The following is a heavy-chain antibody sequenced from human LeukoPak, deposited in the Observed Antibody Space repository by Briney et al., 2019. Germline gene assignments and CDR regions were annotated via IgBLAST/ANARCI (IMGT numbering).Heavy chain of an antibody. J-gene: IGHJ6*02. D-gene: IGHD5-18*01. CDR1: GYTFTDYY. CDR3: ARARNSYGSPYYYYGMDV. Sequence: ASVKVSCKTSGYTFTDYYIHWVRQAPGQGLEWMGWINPNSGGTNYAQKFQGRVTMTRDTSISTAYMELSRLRSDDTAVYYCARARNSYGSPYYYYGMDVWGQGTTVTVSS. CDR2: INPNSGGT. V-gene: IGHV1-2*02.